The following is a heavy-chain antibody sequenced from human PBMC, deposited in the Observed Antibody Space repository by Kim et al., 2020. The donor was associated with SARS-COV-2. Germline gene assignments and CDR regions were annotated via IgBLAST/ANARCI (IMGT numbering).Heavy chain of an antibody. J-gene: IGHJ6*02. CDR3: ARDLNYDFWSGYFGIYYYGMDV. Sequence: ASVKVSCKASGYTFTSYGISWVRQAPGQGLEWMGWISAYNGNTNYAQKLQGRVTMTTDTSTSTAYMELRSLRSDDTAVYYCARDLNYDFWSGYFGIYYYGMDVWGQGTTVTVSS. CDR1: GYTFTSYG. D-gene: IGHD3-3*01. CDR2: ISAYNGNT. V-gene: IGHV1-18*04.